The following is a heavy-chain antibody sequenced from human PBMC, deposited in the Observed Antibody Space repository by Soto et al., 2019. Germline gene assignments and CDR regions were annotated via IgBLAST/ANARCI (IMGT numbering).Heavy chain of an antibody. Sequence: GGSLRLSCAASGFKFSNYAMSWVRQAPGKGLEWVTSISGSSSSIYYADSVKGRFTISRDNANSSLYLQMNSLRAEDTAVYYCASARGSSWYFDYWGQGALVTVSS. J-gene: IGHJ4*02. CDR1: GFKFSNYA. V-gene: IGHV3-21*06. CDR3: ASARGSSWYFDY. CDR2: ISGSSSSI. D-gene: IGHD6-13*01.